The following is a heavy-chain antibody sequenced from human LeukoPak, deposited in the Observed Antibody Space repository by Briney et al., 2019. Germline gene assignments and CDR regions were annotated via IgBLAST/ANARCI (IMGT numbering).Heavy chain of an antibody. V-gene: IGHV5-51*01. CDR2: IYPLDSIT. J-gene: IGHJ5*02. CDR3: ARLAPDYADYWFDP. CDR1: GYDFSTKW. D-gene: IGHD4-17*01. Sequence: GESLKISCQTSGYDFSTKWIGWLRQMPGKGLEWMGIIYPLDSITRYSPSFQGHVTISADTSINTAYLQWTSLKPSDTAIYYCARLAPDYADYWFDPWGQGTLVSVSA.